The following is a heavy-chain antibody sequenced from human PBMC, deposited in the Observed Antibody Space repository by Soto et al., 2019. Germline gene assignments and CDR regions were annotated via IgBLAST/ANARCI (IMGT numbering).Heavy chain of an antibody. CDR2: ISTSTSYI. D-gene: IGHD2-15*01. CDR3: ARLYWRGGSCYSGDAFDI. V-gene: IGHV3-21*01. CDR1: GFTFSSYG. J-gene: IGHJ3*02. Sequence: EVQLVESGGGLVKPGGSLRISCAASGFTFSSYGMNWVRQAPGKGLEWVSSISTSTSYIYYADSVKGRFTISIDNAKNSVYLQMNSLRAEDTAVYYCARLYWRGGSCYSGDAFDIWGQGTMVTVSS.